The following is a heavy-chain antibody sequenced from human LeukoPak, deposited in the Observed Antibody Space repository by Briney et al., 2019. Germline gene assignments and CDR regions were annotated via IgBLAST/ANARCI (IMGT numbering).Heavy chain of an antibody. V-gene: IGHV3-23*01. CDR3: APYDSSGYYQYFDY. J-gene: IGHJ4*02. D-gene: IGHD3-22*01. Sequence: GGSLRLSCAASGFTFRSYAMSWVRQAPGKGLEWVSGIGGSGGSTYYADSAKGRFTISRDNSKNALYLQMNSLRAEDTAVYYCAPYDSSGYYQYFDYWGQGTLVTVSS. CDR1: GFTFRSYA. CDR2: IGGSGGST.